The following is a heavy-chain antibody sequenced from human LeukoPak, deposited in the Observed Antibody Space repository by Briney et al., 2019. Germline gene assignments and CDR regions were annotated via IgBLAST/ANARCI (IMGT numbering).Heavy chain of an antibody. V-gene: IGHV3-48*01. CDR1: GFTFNNYI. D-gene: IGHD3-16*01. CDR3: TRDFGGLSRYFYY. Sequence: GGSPRLSSAAAGFTFNNYIMNWGRQAPGKGLEWVSYISGSSATIYYADSVKGRFTISRDNANNSLYLQMNSLRAEDTAVYYCTRDFGGLSRYFYYWGQGTLVTVSS. CDR2: ISGSSATI. J-gene: IGHJ4*02.